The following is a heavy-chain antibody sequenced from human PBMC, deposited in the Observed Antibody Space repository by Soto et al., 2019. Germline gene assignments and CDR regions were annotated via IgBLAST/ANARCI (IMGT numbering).Heavy chain of an antibody. CDR1: GGSFSGYY. Sequence: QLQLQKWGAGLLKPSETLSLTCAVYGGSFSGYYWSGIRQPPGKEREWIGEINHSGSTNYNPSLKSRVTISVDTSKNQFSLKLSSVTAADTAVYYCVGGRNGWFDPWGQGTLVTVSS. D-gene: IGHD3-16*01. J-gene: IGHJ5*02. CDR2: INHSGST. V-gene: IGHV4-34*01. CDR3: VGGRNGWFDP.